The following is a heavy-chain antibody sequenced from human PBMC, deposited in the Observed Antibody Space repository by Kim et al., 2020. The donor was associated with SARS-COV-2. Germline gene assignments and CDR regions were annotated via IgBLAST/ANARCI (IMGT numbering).Heavy chain of an antibody. CDR3: AKDETHYDILTGYFGY. CDR2: ISGSGGST. V-gene: IGHV3-23*01. CDR1: GFTFSSYA. Sequence: GGSLRLSCAASGFTFSSYAMSWVRQAPGKGLEWVSAISGSGGSTYYADSVKGRFTISRDNSKNTLYLQMNSLRAEDTAVYYCAKDETHYDILTGYFGYWGQGTLVTVSS. D-gene: IGHD3-9*01. J-gene: IGHJ4*02.